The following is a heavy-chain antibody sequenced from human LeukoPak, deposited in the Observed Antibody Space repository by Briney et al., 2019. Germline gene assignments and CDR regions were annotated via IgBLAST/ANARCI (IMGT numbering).Heavy chain of an antibody. CDR1: GGSISSTSYY. J-gene: IGHJ4*02. CDR3: ARILYSNNIDY. Sequence: PSETLSLTCTVSGGSISSTSYYWGWIRQPPGKGLEWIGSIYYSGRTYYNPSLKSRVTISVDTSKNQFSLKLNSVTAADTAVYYCARILYSNNIDYWGQGTLVTVSS. D-gene: IGHD2/OR15-2a*01. CDR2: IYYSGRT. V-gene: IGHV4-39*07.